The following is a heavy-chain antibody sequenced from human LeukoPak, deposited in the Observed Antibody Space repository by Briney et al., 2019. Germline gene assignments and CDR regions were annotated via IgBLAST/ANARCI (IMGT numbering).Heavy chain of an antibody. CDR2: ITGSGGST. J-gene: IGHJ4*02. CDR1: GFKFSSYA. CDR3: AKNPPPDC. Sequence: SGGSLRLSCAASGFKFSSYAMSWVRQAPGQGLEWVSAITGSGGSTYYADSVQGRFTISRDNSKHTLYLQMNSLRVKDTSLYDCAKNPPPDCWGQGTLVTVSS. V-gene: IGHV3-23*01.